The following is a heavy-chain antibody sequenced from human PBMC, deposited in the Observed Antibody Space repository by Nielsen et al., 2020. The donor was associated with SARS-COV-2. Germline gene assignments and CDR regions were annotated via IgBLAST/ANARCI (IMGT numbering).Heavy chain of an antibody. Sequence: GSLRLSCAVYGGSFSGYYWSWIRQPPGKGLEWIGEINHSGTTNYNPFLKSRVTISVDTSKNQFSLKLSSVTAADTAVYYCARRPTVYYYYYMDVWGKGTTVTVSS. V-gene: IGHV4-34*01. D-gene: IGHD4-17*01. CDR3: ARRPTVYYYYYMDV. CDR2: INHSGTT. CDR1: GGSFSGYY. J-gene: IGHJ6*03.